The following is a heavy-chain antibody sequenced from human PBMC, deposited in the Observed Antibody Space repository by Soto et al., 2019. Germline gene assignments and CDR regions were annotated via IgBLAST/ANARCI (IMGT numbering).Heavy chain of an antibody. D-gene: IGHD5-18*01. CDR3: ARDRDSYGPYYFDY. J-gene: IGHJ4*02. Sequence: GSLRLSCAASGFTFISYAIHCVRHSAGKGLEWVAVISYDGSNKYYADSVKGRSTISRDNSKNTLYLQMNSLRAEDTAVYYCARDRDSYGPYYFDYWGQGALVTVSS. CDR1: GFTFISYA. CDR2: ISYDGSNK. V-gene: IGHV3-30-3*01.